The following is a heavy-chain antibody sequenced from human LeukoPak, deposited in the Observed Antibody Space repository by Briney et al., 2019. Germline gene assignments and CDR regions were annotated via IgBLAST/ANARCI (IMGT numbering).Heavy chain of an antibody. D-gene: IGHD3-10*01. CDR2: IYYSGST. J-gene: IGHJ6*02. CDR1: GGSISSYY. CDR3: ARDTPPRVRGVLYYYYGMDV. Sequence: SETLSLTCTVSGGSISSYYWSWIRQPPGKGLEWIGYIYYSGSTYYNPSLKSRVTISVDTSKNQFSLKLSSVTAADTAVYYCARDTPPRVRGVLYYYYGMDVWGQGTTVTVSS. V-gene: IGHV4-59*06.